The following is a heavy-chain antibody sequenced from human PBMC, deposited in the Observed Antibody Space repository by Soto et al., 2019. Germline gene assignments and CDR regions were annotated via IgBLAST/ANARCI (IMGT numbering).Heavy chain of an antibody. V-gene: IGHV4-59*01. D-gene: IGHD3-16*01. Sequence: TLSLTFSVSGASMNNYYGSWVRQPPGRGLEWIGYMYSSGSSNYNSSLKSRVTISVDTSKNQFSLKLSSVTAADTAVYYCVRSGHTFGGVMWGLGTLVTVSS. J-gene: IGHJ4*02. CDR2: MYSSGSS. CDR3: VRSGHTFGGVM. CDR1: GASMNNYY.